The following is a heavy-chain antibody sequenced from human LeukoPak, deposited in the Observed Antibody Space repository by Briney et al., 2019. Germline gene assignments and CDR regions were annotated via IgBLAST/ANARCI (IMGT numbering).Heavy chain of an antibody. D-gene: IGHD3-22*01. J-gene: IGHJ3*02. CDR3: AREMYYYDSSGYKNAFDI. V-gene: IGHV4-59*12. CDR1: GGSISSNY. CDR2: INYSGST. Sequence: SEALSLTCTVSGGSISSNYWSWIRQPPGNRLEWIWYINYSGSTNYNPSLKSRVTISVDTSKKQFSLKLRSVTAADTAVYYCAREMYYYDSSGYKNAFDIWGQGTMVTVSS.